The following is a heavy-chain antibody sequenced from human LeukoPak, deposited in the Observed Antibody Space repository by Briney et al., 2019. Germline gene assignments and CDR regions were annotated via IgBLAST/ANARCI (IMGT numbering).Heavy chain of an antibody. Sequence: PGRSLRLSCAASGFKFDDYAMHWVRQPPGRGLEWVSGISPNSATIGYADSVRGRFTISRDNAKNSLYLQMNSLTTEDKALYYCAKSFTRYGGNSADAFDIWGQGTMVTVSS. CDR3: AKSFTRYGGNSADAFDI. CDR2: ISPNSATI. J-gene: IGHJ3*02. CDR1: GFKFDDYA. D-gene: IGHD4-23*01. V-gene: IGHV3-9*01.